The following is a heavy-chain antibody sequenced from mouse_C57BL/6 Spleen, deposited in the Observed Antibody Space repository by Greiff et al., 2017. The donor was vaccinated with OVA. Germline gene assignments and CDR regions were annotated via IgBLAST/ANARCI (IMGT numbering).Heavy chain of an antibody. J-gene: IGHJ4*01. Sequence: EVKLVESGGGLVKPGGSLKLSCAASGFTFSSYAMSWVRQTPEKRLEWVATISDGGSYTYYPDNVKGRFTISRDNAKNNLYLQMSHLKSEDTAMYYCARDGDYDYAMDYWGQGTSVTVSS. D-gene: IGHD2-4*01. V-gene: IGHV5-4*01. CDR3: ARDGDYDYAMDY. CDR1: GFTFSSYA. CDR2: ISDGGSYT.